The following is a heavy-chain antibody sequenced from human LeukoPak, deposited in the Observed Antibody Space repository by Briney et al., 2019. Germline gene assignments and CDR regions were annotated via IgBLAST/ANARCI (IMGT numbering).Heavy chain of an antibody. J-gene: IGHJ4*02. CDR1: GFTFSSYA. D-gene: IGHD6-19*01. V-gene: IGHV3-23*01. CDR3: AKYKSIAVAVFDY. Sequence: GGSLRLSCAASGFTFSSYAMSWVRQAPGKGLEWVSAISGSGGSTYYADSVKGRFTISRDNSKNTLYLQLNSLRAEDTAVYYCAKYKSIAVAVFDYWGQGTLVTVSS. CDR2: ISGSGGST.